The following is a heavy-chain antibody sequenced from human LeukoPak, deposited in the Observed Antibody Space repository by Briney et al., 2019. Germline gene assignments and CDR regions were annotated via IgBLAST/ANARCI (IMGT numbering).Heavy chain of an antibody. CDR1: GGSLSSGTYY. CDR2: IYSTGSA. Sequence: SETLSLTCTVSGGSLSSGTYYWSWIRQPAGKGLEWIGRIYSTGSANYNPSLKSRVTMSVDTSKNQLSLNLSSVTAADTAVYYCARVGGSSRWYPPFDYWGQGTLVTVSS. D-gene: IGHD6-13*01. CDR3: ARVGGSSRWYPPFDY. V-gene: IGHV4-61*02. J-gene: IGHJ4*02.